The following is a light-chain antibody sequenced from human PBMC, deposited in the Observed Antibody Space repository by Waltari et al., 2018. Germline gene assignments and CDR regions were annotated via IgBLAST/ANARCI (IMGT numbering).Light chain of an antibody. CDR1: PSVRSY. Sequence: EILLTQSPVTLSVSPGERATLSCKASPSVRSYLAWYQQKPGQAPRLLIYDASNRATGIPARFSGSGSGTDFTLTISNVEPEDFAVYYCQQRHDWPLNFGGGTKLEIK. CDR3: QQRHDWPLN. CDR2: DAS. V-gene: IGKV3-11*01. J-gene: IGKJ4*01.